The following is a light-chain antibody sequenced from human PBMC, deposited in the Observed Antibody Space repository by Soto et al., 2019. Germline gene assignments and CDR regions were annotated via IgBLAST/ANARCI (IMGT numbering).Light chain of an antibody. V-gene: IGKV1-39*01. CDR3: QQSYTTPPT. CDR1: QTIGKF. Sequence: DIQMTQSPSSLSASVGDGVTITCRASQTIGKFLNWYHQKPGKAPNLLIYGASNLQSGVPSRFSGSGSGTEFTLTISSLQPEDFATYYCQQSYTTPPTCGGGTKGDIK. CDR2: GAS. J-gene: IGKJ4*01.